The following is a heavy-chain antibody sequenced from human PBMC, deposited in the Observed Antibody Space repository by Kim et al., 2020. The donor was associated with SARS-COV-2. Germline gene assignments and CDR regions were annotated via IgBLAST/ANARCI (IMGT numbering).Heavy chain of an antibody. CDR2: IYYSGST. Sequence: SETLSLTCTVSGGSISSYYWSWIRQPPGKGLEWIGYIYYSGSTNYNPSLKSRVTISVDTSKNQFSLKLTSATAADTAAYYCARQGANDAKSFDTWGQGT. J-gene: IGHJ5*02. CDR1: GGSISSYY. CDR3: ARQGANDAKSFDT. D-gene: IGHD3-16*01. V-gene: IGHV4-59*08.